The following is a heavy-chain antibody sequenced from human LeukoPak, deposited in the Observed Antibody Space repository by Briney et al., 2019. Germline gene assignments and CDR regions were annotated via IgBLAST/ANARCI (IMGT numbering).Heavy chain of an antibody. D-gene: IGHD3-10*01. CDR1: GFTFSSYG. V-gene: IGHV3-30*02. J-gene: IGHJ4*02. CDR2: IRYDGSNK. Sequence: GGSLRPSCAASGFTFSSYGMHWVRQAPGKGLEWVAFIRYDGSNKYYADSVKGRFTISRDNSKNTLYVQMNSLRAEDTAVYYCAKESMWFGESNPFDYWGQGTLVTVSS. CDR3: AKESMWFGESNPFDY.